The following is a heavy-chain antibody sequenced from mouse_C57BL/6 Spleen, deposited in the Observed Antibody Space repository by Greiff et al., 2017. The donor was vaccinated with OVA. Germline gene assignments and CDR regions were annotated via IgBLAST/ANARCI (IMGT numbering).Heavy chain of an antibody. CDR1: GFTFSSYA. V-gene: IGHV5-9-1*02. D-gene: IGHD4-1*01. J-gene: IGHJ4*01. CDR3: TSVTGTGGAMDY. Sequence: EVQVVESGEGLVKPGGSLKLSCAASGFTFSSYAMSWVRQTPEKRLEWVAYISSGGDYIYYADTVKGRFTISRDNARNTLYLQMSSLKSEDTARYYCTSVTGTGGAMDYWGQGTSVTVSS. CDR2: ISSGGDYI.